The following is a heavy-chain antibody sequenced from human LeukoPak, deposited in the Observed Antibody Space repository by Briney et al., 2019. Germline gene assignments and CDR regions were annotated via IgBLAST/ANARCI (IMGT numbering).Heavy chain of an antibody. V-gene: IGHV3-30-3*01. CDR3: ARVIAVESYYYYGMDV. D-gene: IGHD6-19*01. CDR2: ISYDGSNK. CDR1: GFTFSSYA. J-gene: IGHJ6*02. Sequence: GRSLRLSCAASGFTFSSYAMHWVRQAPGKGLEWVAVISYDGSNKYYADSVKGRFTISRDNSKNTLYLQMNSLRAEDTALYYCARVIAVESYYYYGMDVWGQGTTVTVSS.